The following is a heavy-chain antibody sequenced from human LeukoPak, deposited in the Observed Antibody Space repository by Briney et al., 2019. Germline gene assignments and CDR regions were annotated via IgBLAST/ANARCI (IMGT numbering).Heavy chain of an antibody. CDR1: GGSFSGYY. CDR3: ASHSSSLDY. J-gene: IGHJ4*02. D-gene: IGHD6-13*01. V-gene: IGHV4-34*01. Sequence: SETLSLTCAVYGGSFSGYYWSWIRQPPGKGLEWIGEINHSGSTNYNPSLKSRVTISVDTSKNQFSLRLRSVTAADTAVYYCASHSSSLDYWGQGTLVTVSS. CDR2: INHSGST.